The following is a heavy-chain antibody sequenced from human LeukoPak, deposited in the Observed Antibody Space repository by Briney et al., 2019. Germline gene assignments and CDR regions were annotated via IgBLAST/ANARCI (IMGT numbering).Heavy chain of an antibody. Sequence: GGSLRPSCAASGFTFSSCGFNWVRQAPGKGLKWVSSIGPTGTDRYYADSVRGRFTISRDNAKNSMYLQMDSLRDEDTAVYYCATETIGRHYDYWGQGTLLTVSS. D-gene: IGHD1-14*01. CDR3: ATETIGRHYDY. V-gene: IGHV3-21*01. CDR2: IGPTGTDR. CDR1: GFTFSSCG. J-gene: IGHJ4*02.